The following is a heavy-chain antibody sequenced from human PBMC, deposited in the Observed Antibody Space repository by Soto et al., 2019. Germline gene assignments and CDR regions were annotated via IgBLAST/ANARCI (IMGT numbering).Heavy chain of an antibody. Sequence: PSETLSLTCAVSGGSISSGGYSWSWIRQPPGKGLECIGYIYHSGSTYYSPSLKSRVTISVDTSNNQFSLKLSSVTAADTAVYYCASRSYGRIDYWGQGTLVTVSS. CDR2: IYHSGST. V-gene: IGHV4-30-2*01. D-gene: IGHD5-18*01. CDR3: ASRSYGRIDY. J-gene: IGHJ4*02. CDR1: GGSISSGGYS.